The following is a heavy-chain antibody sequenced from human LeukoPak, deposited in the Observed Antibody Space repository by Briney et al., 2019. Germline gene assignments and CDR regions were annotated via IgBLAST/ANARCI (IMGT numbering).Heavy chain of an antibody. D-gene: IGHD5-12*01. J-gene: IGHJ3*02. CDR3: ATLKATQGAFDI. CDR1: GYTLTELS. V-gene: IGHV1-24*01. CDR2: FDPEDGET. Sequence: GASVKVSCKVSGYTLTELSMHWVRQAPGKGLEWMGGFDPEDGETIYAQKFQGRVTMTEDTSTDTAYMELSSLRSEDTAVYYCATLKATQGAFDIWGQGTMVTVSS.